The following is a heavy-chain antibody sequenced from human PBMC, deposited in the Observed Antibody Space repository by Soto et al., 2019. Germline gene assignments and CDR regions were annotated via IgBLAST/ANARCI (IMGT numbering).Heavy chain of an antibody. J-gene: IGHJ4*02. CDR1: GFTVSSNY. V-gene: IGHV3-53*01. D-gene: IGHD3-22*01. CDR3: ARLHYYDSSGYPTPDY. CDR2: IYSGGST. Sequence: GGSLRLSCAASGFTVSSNYMSWVRQAPGKGLEWVSVIYSGGSTYYADSVKGRFTISRDNSKNTLYLQMNSLRAEDTAVYYCARLHYYDSSGYPTPDYWGQGTLVTVSS.